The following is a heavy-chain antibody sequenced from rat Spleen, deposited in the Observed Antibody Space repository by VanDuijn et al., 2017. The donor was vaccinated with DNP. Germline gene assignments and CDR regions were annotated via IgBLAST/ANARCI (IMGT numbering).Heavy chain of an antibody. CDR3: ARIGDLHDGGDGDALDA. CDR1: GFTFSNYY. J-gene: IGHJ4*01. CDR2: ISTSGSRT. D-gene: IGHD1-12*02. V-gene: IGHV5-25*01. Sequence: EVQLVESGGGLVQPGRSLKLSCAASGFTFSNYYMAWVRQAPKKGLEWVASISTSGSRTYYPDSVKGRFTISRDNAKSSLYLQMNILKSEDTATYYCARIGDLHDGGDGDALDAWGQGTSVTVSS.